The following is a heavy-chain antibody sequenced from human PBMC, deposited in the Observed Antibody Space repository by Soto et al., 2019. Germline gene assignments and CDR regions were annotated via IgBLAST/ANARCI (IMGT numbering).Heavy chain of an antibody. CDR3: ASPESGSYWGFDY. J-gene: IGHJ4*02. Sequence: PGGSLRLSCAASGFSFSDYYMSWIRQAPGKGLEWISYISSGSSYTDYAGSVKGRFTISRDNAKNSLDLQMNSLRAEDTAIYYCASPESGSYWGFDYWGQGTLVTVSS. CDR2: ISSGSSYT. CDR1: GFSFSDYY. V-gene: IGHV3-11*06. D-gene: IGHD1-26*01.